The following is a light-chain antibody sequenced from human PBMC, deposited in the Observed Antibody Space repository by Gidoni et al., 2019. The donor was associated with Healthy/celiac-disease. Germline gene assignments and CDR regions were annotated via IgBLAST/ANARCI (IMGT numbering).Light chain of an antibody. V-gene: IGKV1-27*01. CDR1: QGISNY. CDR2: AAS. Sequence: DIQMTQSPSSLSASVGDRVTITCRASQGISNYLAWYQQKPGKVPKLLIYAASTLQSGVPSRFSGSGSGTDFTLTISSLQPEDVATYYCQKYNSAPLVLFXQXTKVEIK. CDR3: QKYNSAPLVL. J-gene: IGKJ1*01.